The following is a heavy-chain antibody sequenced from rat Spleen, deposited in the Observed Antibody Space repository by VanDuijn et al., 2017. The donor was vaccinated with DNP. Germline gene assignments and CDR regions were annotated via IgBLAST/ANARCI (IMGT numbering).Heavy chain of an antibody. Sequence: EVQLVESGGGPVQPGRSMKLSCAASGFTFSKYYMAWVRQAPTKGLEWVASISTGGGNTYYRDSVKGRFTIFRDSGKISLHLQMDSLRSEDTATYYCARLLPGYNAMDAWGQGASVTVSS. V-gene: IGHV5-25*01. CDR3: ARLLPGYNAMDA. CDR2: ISTGGGNT. CDR1: GFTFSKYY. D-gene: IGHD1-4*01. J-gene: IGHJ4*01.